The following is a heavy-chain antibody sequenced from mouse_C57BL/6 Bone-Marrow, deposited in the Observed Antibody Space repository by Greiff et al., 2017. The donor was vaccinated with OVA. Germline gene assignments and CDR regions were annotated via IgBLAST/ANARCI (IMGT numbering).Heavy chain of an antibody. CDR3: ARGLPTIVTWYFDV. J-gene: IGHJ1*03. CDR1: GFTFSSYA. Sequence: EVHLVESGGGLVKPGGSLKLSCAASGFTFSSYAMSWVRQTPEKRLEWVATISDGGSYTYYPDNVKGRFTISRDNAKNNLYLQMSHLKSEDTAMYYCARGLPTIVTWYFDVWGTGTTVTVSS. CDR2: ISDGGSYT. V-gene: IGHV5-4*01. D-gene: IGHD2-5*01.